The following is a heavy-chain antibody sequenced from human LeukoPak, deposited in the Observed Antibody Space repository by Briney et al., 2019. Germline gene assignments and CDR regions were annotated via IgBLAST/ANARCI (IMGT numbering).Heavy chain of an antibody. CDR1: GYTLTELS. J-gene: IGHJ4*02. Sequence: ASVKVSCKVSGYTLTELSMHWVRQAPGKGLEWMEGFDPEDGETIYAQKFQGRVTMTEDTSTDTAYMELSSLRSEDTAVYYCATIGGYYYSSVYWGQGTLVTVSS. CDR3: ATIGGYYYSSVY. CDR2: FDPEDGET. V-gene: IGHV1-24*01. D-gene: IGHD3-22*01.